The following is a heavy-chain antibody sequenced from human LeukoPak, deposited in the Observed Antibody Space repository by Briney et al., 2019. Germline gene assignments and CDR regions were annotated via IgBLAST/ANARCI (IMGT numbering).Heavy chain of an antibody. J-gene: IGHJ4*02. D-gene: IGHD3-16*02. V-gene: IGHV4-59*01. CDR1: GGSISSYY. CDR2: IYYSGST. CDR3: ARDVYDYVWGSYRYLDY. Sequence: PSETLSLTCTVSGGSISSYYWSWIRQPPGKGLEWIGYIYYSGSTNYNPSLKSRVTISVDTSKNQSSLKLSSVTAADTAVYYCARDVYDYVWGSYRYLDYWGQGTLVTVSS.